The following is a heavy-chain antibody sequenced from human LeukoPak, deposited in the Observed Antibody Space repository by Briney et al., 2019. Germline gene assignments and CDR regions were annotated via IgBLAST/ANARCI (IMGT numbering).Heavy chain of an antibody. CDR1: GYSFTSYW. Sequence: GESLKISCKGSGYSFTSYWISWVRQMLGKGLEWMGRIDPSDSYTNYSPSFQGQVTISADKSISTAYLQWSSLKASDTAMYYCARHEGAAANYWGQGTLVTVSS. V-gene: IGHV5-10-1*04. CDR2: IDPSDSYT. D-gene: IGHD6-25*01. CDR3: ARHEGAAANY. J-gene: IGHJ4*02.